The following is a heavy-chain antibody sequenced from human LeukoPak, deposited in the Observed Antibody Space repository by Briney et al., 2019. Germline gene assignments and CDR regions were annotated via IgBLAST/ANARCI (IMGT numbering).Heavy chain of an antibody. CDR3: ARWAAAVDY. D-gene: IGHD6-13*01. J-gene: IGHJ4*02. V-gene: IGHV3-66*01. CDR2: IYSGGRT. Sequence: GGSLRPSCAVSGFTVPTTYTGGVGRAPGKGLEWVSVIYSGGRTYYADSVKGRFTISRDNSKNTLYLQMNSLRAEDTAVYYCARWAAAVDYWGQGTLVTVSS. CDR1: GFTVPTTY.